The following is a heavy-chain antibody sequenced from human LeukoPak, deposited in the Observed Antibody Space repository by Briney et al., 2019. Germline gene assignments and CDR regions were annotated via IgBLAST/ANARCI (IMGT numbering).Heavy chain of an antibody. D-gene: IGHD4-17*01. V-gene: IGHV3-23*01. J-gene: IGHJ4*02. CDR3: ANEIRPNDY. CDR2: ISISGSKT. CDR1: GFTFSSYA. Sequence: GGSLRLSCAASGFTFSSYAMTWVRQAPGKGLEWVSAISISGSKTYYADSVKGRFTISRDDSKNTLYLQMNSLRAEDTAVYYCANEIRPNDYWGQGTQVTVSS.